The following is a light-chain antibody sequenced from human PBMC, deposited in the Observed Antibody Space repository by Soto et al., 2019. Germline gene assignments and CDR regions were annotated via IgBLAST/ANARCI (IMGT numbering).Light chain of an antibody. V-gene: IGLV2-14*03. CDR1: SSDIGGYNY. Sequence: QSALTQPASVSGSPGQSITISCTGTSSDIGGYNYVSWYQHHPGEAPKLMMYDVSNRPSGVSNRFSGSKSGNTASLTISGLQAEDEADYYCSSYTRSVTLVFGGGTKLTVL. CDR3: SSYTRSVTLV. J-gene: IGLJ2*01. CDR2: DVS.